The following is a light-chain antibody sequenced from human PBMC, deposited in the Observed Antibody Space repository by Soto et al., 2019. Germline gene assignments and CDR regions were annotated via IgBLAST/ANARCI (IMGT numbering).Light chain of an antibody. CDR3: CSYSSSCTRYV. CDR2: DVS. J-gene: IGLJ1*01. CDR1: SSDVGASTY. V-gene: IGLV2-14*03. Sequence: LTQPASVSGSPGQSITISCTGTSSDVGASTYVSWYQQHPGKAPKLIISDVSNRPSGVSNRFSGSKPGNTASLTISGLQAEDEADYYCCSYSSSCTRYVFGTGTKVTVL.